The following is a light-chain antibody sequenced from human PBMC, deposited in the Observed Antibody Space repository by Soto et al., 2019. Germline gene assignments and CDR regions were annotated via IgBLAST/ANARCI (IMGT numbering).Light chain of an antibody. Sequence: EIVLTQSPGTLSLSPGERATLSCRASQSVSSSYLAWYQQKPGQAPRLLIYGASNRATGIPARFSGSGSGTDFTLTISSLEPEDFAVYYCQQRNNWPPGITFGQGTRLEIK. V-gene: IGKV3D-20*02. CDR2: GAS. J-gene: IGKJ5*01. CDR3: QQRNNWPPGIT. CDR1: QSVSSSY.